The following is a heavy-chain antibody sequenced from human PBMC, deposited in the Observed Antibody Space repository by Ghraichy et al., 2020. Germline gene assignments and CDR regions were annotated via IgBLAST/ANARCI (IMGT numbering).Heavy chain of an antibody. D-gene: IGHD3-22*01. CDR2: IIPIFGTA. CDR1: GGTFSSYA. Sequence: SVKVSCKASGGTFSSYAISWVRQAPGQGLEWMGGIIPIFGTANYAQKFQGRVTITADESTSTAYMELSSLRSEDTAVYYCALNFLQPTHYYDSSGYSGPLLSWGQGTLVTVSS. V-gene: IGHV1-69*13. CDR3: ALNFLQPTHYYDSSGYSGPLLS. J-gene: IGHJ5*02.